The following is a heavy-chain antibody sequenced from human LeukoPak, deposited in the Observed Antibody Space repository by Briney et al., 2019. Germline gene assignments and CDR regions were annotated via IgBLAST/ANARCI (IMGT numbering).Heavy chain of an antibody. J-gene: IGHJ5*02. D-gene: IGHD6-13*01. V-gene: IGHV4-39*01. Sequence: SETLSLTCNVSGGSISSSTYYWGWIRQPPGKGLEWIGSIYYSGSTYYNPSLKSRVTISVDTSKNQFSLKLSSVTAADTAVYYCARPGIAAAGRFDPWGQGILVTVSS. CDR1: GGSISSSTYY. CDR3: ARPGIAAAGRFDP. CDR2: IYYSGST.